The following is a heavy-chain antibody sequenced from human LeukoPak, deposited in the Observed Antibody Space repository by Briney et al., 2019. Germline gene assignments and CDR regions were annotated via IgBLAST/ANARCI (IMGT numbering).Heavy chain of an antibody. D-gene: IGHD2-2*01. Sequence: GASVKVSCKTSGYTFTTCGVSWVRQAPGQGLEWMGWVSGYTGNTNYAERFQGRVAMTIDTSTSTVYMELTSLRSDDTAVYYCARGEVSAYLYYFDFWGQGTLVTVS. CDR3: ARGEVSAYLYYFDF. CDR1: GYTFTTCG. V-gene: IGHV1-18*01. CDR2: VSGYTGNT. J-gene: IGHJ4*02.